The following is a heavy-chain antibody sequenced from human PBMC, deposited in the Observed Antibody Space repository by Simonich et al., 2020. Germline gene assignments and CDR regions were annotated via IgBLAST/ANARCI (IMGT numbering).Heavy chain of an antibody. V-gene: IGHV3-74*01. CDR2: INIEGSST. J-gene: IGHJ3*02. CDR1: GFTFSSYW. D-gene: IGHD4-4*01. CDR3: ARDYSNYDAFDI. Sequence: EVQLVESGGGLVQPGGSLRLSCAASGFTFSSYWMHWVRQAPGKGLVGVSRINIEGSSTSYADSVKGRFTISRDNAKNTLYLQMNSLRAEDTAVYYCARDYSNYDAFDIWGQGTMVTVSS.